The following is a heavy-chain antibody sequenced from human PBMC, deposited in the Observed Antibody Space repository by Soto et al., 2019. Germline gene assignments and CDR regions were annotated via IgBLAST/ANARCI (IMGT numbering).Heavy chain of an antibody. Sequence: PAETLSLTCTVAVDSISIRSYGWGWIRQPPGKGLEWIGSIYYSGSTYNNPSLRSRVSMSIDTSKDQFSLKLKSVTAADTALYFCARQRTSVVTKAYFDVWGPGSMVTVSS. V-gene: IGHV4-39*01. CDR3: ARQRTSVVTKAYFDV. D-gene: IGHD2-21*02. CDR1: VDSISIRSYG. J-gene: IGHJ4*02. CDR2: IYYSGST.